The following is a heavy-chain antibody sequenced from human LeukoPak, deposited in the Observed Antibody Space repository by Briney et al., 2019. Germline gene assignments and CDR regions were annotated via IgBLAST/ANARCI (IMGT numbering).Heavy chain of an antibody. J-gene: IGHJ4*02. CDR3: ARAVYSSSALDY. Sequence: KPSETLSLTCTFSGSSINSYYWSWIRQPPGRGLEWIWYNYYSGITNYNPSLKSRVTISVDTSKNQFSLKLSSVTAADTAVYYCARAVYSSSALDYWGQGTLVIVSS. CDR1: GSSINSYY. CDR2: NYYSGIT. V-gene: IGHV4-59*01. D-gene: IGHD6-13*01.